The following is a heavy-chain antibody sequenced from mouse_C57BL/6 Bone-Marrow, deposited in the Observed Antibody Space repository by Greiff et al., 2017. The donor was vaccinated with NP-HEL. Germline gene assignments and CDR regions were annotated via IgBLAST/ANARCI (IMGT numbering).Heavy chain of an antibody. J-gene: IGHJ1*03. CDR1: GFTFSSYA. CDR2: ISDGGGYT. Sequence: EVHLVESGGGLVKPGGSLKLSCAASGFTFSSYAMSWVRQTPEKRLEWVATISDGGGYTYYSDNVKGRFTISRDNAKNNLYLQMSHLKSEDTAMYYCARDRGYYDYDKYFDVWGTGTTVTVSS. D-gene: IGHD2-4*01. V-gene: IGHV5-4*01. CDR3: ARDRGYYDYDKYFDV.